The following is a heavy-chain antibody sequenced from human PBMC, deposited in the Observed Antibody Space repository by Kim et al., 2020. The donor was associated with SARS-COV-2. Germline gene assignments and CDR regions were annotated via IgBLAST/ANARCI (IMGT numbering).Heavy chain of an antibody. V-gene: IGHV1-69*13. CDR3: AREVTRRAVGYSYGQTGYYYGMDV. D-gene: IGHD5-18*01. CDR2: IIPIFGTA. Sequence: SVKVSCKASGGTFSSYAISWVRQAPGQGLEWMGGIIPIFGTANYAQKFQGRVTITADESTSTAYMELSSLRSEDTAVYYCAREVTRRAVGYSYGQTGYYYGMDVWGQGTTVTVSS. J-gene: IGHJ6*02. CDR1: GGTFSSYA.